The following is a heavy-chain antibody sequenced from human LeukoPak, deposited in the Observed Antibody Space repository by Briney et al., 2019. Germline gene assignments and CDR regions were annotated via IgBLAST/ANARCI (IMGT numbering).Heavy chain of an antibody. CDR2: ISSSSSYI. V-gene: IGHV3-21*01. J-gene: IGHJ3*02. CDR1: GFTFITYS. CDR3: ATLPLRRADHDAFDI. D-gene: IGHD3-16*02. Sequence: GESLRLSCAASGFTFITYSVNWVRQAPGKGLEWVSSISSSSSYIYYADSVKGRFTISRDNAKNSLYLQMNSLRAEDTAVYYCATLPLRRADHDAFDIWGQGTMVTVSS.